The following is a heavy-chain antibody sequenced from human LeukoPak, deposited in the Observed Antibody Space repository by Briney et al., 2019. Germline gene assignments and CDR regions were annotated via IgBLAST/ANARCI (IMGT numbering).Heavy chain of an antibody. CDR1: GGSISSYY. V-gene: IGHV4-59*01. D-gene: IGHD2-15*01. J-gene: IGHJ3*02. CDR3: ARDFINCSGGSCYHDAFDI. Sequence: SETLSLTCTVSGGSISSYYWSWIRQPPGKGLEWIGYIYYSGSTNYNPSLKSRVTISVDTSKNQFSLKLSSVTAADTAVYYCARDFINCSGGSCYHDAFDIWGQGTMVTVSS. CDR2: IYYSGST.